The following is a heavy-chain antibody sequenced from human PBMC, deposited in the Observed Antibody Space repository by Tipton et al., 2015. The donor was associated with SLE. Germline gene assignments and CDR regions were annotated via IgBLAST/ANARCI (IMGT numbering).Heavy chain of an antibody. CDR1: GDSISNYY. V-gene: IGHV4-59*01. CDR3: AGDSSGYRVFDY. J-gene: IGHJ4*02. D-gene: IGHD3-22*01. CDR2: IYSSGST. Sequence: TLSLTCTVSGDSISNYYWNWIRQPPGKGLEWIGYIYSSGSTSYNPSLESRVTVSVDTSKNQFSLKLSSVTAADTAVYYCAGDSSGYRVFDYWGQGTLVTVSS.